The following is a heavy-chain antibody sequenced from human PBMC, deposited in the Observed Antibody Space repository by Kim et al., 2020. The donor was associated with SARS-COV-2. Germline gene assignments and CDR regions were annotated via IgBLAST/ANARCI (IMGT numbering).Heavy chain of an antibody. V-gene: IGHV3-11*06. CDR1: GFTFSDYY. CDR2: ISSSSSYT. D-gene: IGHD3-10*01. CDR3: ARSRGWQIKVAYGSGRYFDY. J-gene: IGHJ4*02. Sequence: GGSLRLSCAASGFTFSDYYMSWIRQAPGKGLEWVSYISSSSSYTNYADSVKGRFTISRDNAKNSLYLQMNSLRAEDTAVYYCARSRGWQIKVAYGSGRYFDYWGQGTLVTVSS.